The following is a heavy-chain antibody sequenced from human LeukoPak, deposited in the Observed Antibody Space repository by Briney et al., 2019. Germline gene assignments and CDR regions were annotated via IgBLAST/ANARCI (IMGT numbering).Heavy chain of an antibody. D-gene: IGHD6-13*01. Sequence: ASVKVSCKASGYTFTSYAMNWVRQAPGQGLEWMGWINTNTGNPTYAQGFTGRFVFSLDTSVSTAYLQISSLKAEDTAVYYCARGDGIAAAAPWVSFDPWGQGTLVTVSS. CDR1: GYTFTSYA. V-gene: IGHV7-4-1*02. J-gene: IGHJ5*02. CDR3: ARGDGIAAAAPWVSFDP. CDR2: INTNTGNP.